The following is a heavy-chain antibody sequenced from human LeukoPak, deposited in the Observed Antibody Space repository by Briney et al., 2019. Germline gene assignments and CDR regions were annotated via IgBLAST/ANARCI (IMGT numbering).Heavy chain of an antibody. D-gene: IGHD1-14*01. CDR1: GFTFSSYS. CDR2: ISSSSSYI. V-gene: IGHV3-21*04. J-gene: IGHJ5*02. CDR3: AKKYNTGLDP. Sequence: PGGSLRLSCAASGFTFSSYSMNWVRQAPGKGLEWVSSISSSSSYIYYADSVKGRFTISRDNSKNTLYLQMNSLRAEDTAVYYCAKKYNTGLDPWGQGTLVTVSS.